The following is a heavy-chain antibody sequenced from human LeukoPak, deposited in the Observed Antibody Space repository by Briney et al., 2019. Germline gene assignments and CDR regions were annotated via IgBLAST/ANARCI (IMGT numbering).Heavy chain of an antibody. J-gene: IGHJ4*02. CDR3: ARSNPSVDDGDYAFDY. V-gene: IGHV4-4*07. CDR2: IYTSGST. Sequence: SETLSLTCTVSGGSISSYYWSWIRQPAGKGLEWIGRIYTSGSTNYNPSLKSRVTVSVDTSKNQFSLKLSSVTAADTAVYYCARSNPSVDDGDYAFDYWGQGTLVTVSS. D-gene: IGHD4-17*01. CDR1: GGSISSYY.